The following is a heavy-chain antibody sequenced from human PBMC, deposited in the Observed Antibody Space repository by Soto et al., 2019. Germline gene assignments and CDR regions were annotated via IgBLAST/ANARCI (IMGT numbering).Heavy chain of an antibody. CDR1: GFTFDDYG. J-gene: IGHJ4*02. CDR3: AKVPYGDYGGDHFDY. D-gene: IGHD4-17*01. Sequence: GGSLRLSCAAFGFTFDDYGMHWVRKVPGKGLEWVSGISWNSGSIGYADSVKGRFTISRDNAKNSLYLEMNSLRAEDTALYYCAKVPYGDYGGDHFDYWGQGTLVTVSS. V-gene: IGHV3-9*01. CDR2: ISWNSGSI.